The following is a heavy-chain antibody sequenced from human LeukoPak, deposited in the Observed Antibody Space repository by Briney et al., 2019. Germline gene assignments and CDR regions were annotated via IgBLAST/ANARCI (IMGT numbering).Heavy chain of an antibody. Sequence: SETLSLTCTVSGDSISNYFWSWIRQPPRKGLEWMAYVHYSGSTNYNPSLKSRVTISVDTSKNQFSLKLSSVTAADTAVYYCASGYSYGYYYYYGMDVWGQGTTVTVSS. CDR2: VHYSGST. V-gene: IGHV4-59*08. CDR1: GDSISNYF. D-gene: IGHD5-18*01. CDR3: ASGYSYGYYYYYGMDV. J-gene: IGHJ6*02.